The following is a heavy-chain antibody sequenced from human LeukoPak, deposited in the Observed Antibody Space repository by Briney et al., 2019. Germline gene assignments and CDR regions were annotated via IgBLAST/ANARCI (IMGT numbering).Heavy chain of an antibody. CDR2: ISGSGGST. CDR1: GFTFSSYA. D-gene: IGHD2-15*01. V-gene: IGHV3-23*01. J-gene: IGHJ4*02. Sequence: GGSLRLSCAASGFTFSSYAMSWVRQAPGKGLEWVSAISGSGGSTYYADSVKGRFTISRDNSKNTLYLQMNSLRAEDTAVYYCAKDRIGVVAAALNDYWGQGTLVTVSS. CDR3: AKDRIGVVAAALNDY.